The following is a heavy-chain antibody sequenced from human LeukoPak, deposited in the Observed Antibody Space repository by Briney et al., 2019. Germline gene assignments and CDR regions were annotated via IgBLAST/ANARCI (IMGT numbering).Heavy chain of an antibody. CDR1: GGSFSGYY. V-gene: IGHV4-34*01. CDR3: ARRLVVITNWLDP. CDR2: INHSGST. D-gene: IGHD3-22*01. J-gene: IGHJ5*02. Sequence: PSETLPLTCGVYGGSFSGYYWSWIRQPPGKGLEWIGEINHSGSTNYNPSLKSRVIISVDTSKNQFSLKLSSVTAADTAVYYCARRLVVITNWLDPWGQGTLVTVSS.